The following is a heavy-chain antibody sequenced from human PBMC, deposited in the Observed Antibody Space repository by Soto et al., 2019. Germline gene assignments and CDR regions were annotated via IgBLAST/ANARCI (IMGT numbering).Heavy chain of an antibody. D-gene: IGHD3-10*01. V-gene: IGHV1-18*01. CDR2: ISAYNGNT. Sequence: ASVKVSCKASGYTFTSYGISWVRQAPGQGLEWMGWISAYNGNTNYAQKLQGRVTMTTDTSTSTAYMELRSLRSDDTAVYYCARDMASRLWFGELFCDYWGQGTLVTVSS. CDR3: ARDMASRLWFGELFCDY. CDR1: GYTFTSYG. J-gene: IGHJ4*02.